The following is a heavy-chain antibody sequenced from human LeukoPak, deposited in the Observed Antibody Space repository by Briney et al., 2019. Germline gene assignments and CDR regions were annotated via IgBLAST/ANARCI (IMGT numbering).Heavy chain of an antibody. Sequence: SVKVSCKASGGTFGNYAISWVRQAPGQGLEWMGGIIPIFRTTNYAHKFQGRVTITADKSTSTAYMELSSLRSEDTAVYYCASEPPFYDILTGYSPDPWGQGTLVTVSS. V-gene: IGHV1-69*06. CDR1: GGTFGNYA. CDR3: ASEPPFYDILTGYSPDP. D-gene: IGHD3-9*01. CDR2: IIPIFRTT. J-gene: IGHJ5*02.